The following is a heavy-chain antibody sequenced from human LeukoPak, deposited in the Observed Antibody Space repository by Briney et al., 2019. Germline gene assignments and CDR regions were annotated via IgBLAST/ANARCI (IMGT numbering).Heavy chain of an antibody. CDR2: IYHSGST. CDR1: GGSFSGYY. D-gene: IGHD4-11*01. CDR3: ARGAINRYSKGPLDV. V-gene: IGHV4-34*01. J-gene: IGHJ6*04. Sequence: SETLSLTCAVYGGSFSGYYWSWIRQPPGKGLEWIGYIYHSGSTYYNPSLKSRVTISVDRSKNQFSLKLSSVTAADTAVYYCARGAINRYSKGPLDVWGKGTTVTVSS.